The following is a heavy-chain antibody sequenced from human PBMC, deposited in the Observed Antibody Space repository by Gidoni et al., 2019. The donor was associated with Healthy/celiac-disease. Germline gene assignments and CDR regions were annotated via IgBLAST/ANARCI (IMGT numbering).Heavy chain of an antibody. Sequence: QVQLQESGPGLVKPSGPLSLTCAVSGGPISSSNWWSWVRQPPGKGLEWIGEIYHSGSTNYNPSLKSRVTISVDKSKNQFSLKLSSVTAADTAVYYCARDVGYSQILNWFDPWGQGTLVTVSS. CDR2: IYHSGST. CDR3: ARDVGYSQILNWFDP. V-gene: IGHV4-4*02. CDR1: GGPISSSNW. D-gene: IGHD4-4*01. J-gene: IGHJ5*02.